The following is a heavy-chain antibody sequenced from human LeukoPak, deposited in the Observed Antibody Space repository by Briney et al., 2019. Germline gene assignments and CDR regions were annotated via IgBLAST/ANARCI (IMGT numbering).Heavy chain of an antibody. CDR1: GYSFADFW. V-gene: IGHV5-10-1*01. CDR2: IDPEDSYT. CDR3: ARALGSGYALDV. D-gene: IGHD1-26*01. J-gene: IGHJ6*02. Sequence: GESLKISCKASGYSFADFWISWVRQTPGRGLEWMGRIDPEDSYTNYNPSFEGHVTISADKSISTAYLQWRSLKASDTAMYYCARALGSGYALDVWGQGTTVTVSS.